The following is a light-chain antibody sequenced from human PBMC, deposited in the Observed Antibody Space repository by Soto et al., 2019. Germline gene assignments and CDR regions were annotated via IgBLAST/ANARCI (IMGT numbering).Light chain of an antibody. CDR1: QSVSTY. CDR2: DIS. Sequence: EIVLTQSPATLSLSPGERATLSCSASQSVSTYLAWYQQKPGQAPRLLIYDISNRATGIPARFSGSGSGTDFTLTISSLEPEDFAVDYCQQRISWPLTFGGGTKVEIK. V-gene: IGKV3-11*01. CDR3: QQRISWPLT. J-gene: IGKJ4*01.